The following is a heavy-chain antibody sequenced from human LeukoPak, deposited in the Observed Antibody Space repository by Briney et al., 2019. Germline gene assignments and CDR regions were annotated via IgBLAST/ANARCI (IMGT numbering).Heavy chain of an antibody. D-gene: IGHD6-6*01. V-gene: IGHV4-34*01. CDR1: GGSFSGYY. CDR3: ARDYSAARPRYRGMDV. CDR2: INHSGST. J-gene: IGHJ6*02. Sequence: SETLSLTCAVYGGSFSGYYWSWIRQPPGKGLEWIGEINHSGSTNYNPSLKSRVTISVDTSKNQFSLKLSSVTAADTAVYYCARDYSAARPRYRGMDVWGQGTTVTVSS.